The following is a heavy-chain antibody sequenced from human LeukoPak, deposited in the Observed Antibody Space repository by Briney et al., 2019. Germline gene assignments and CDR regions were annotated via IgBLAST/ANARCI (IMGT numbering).Heavy chain of an antibody. Sequence: SQTLSLTCAISGDTVSTNSAAWNWIRQSPSSGLEWLGRTYYRSKWYNDYAVSVKSRITINPDASKNQFSLQLNSVTPEDTAVYYCARDRGAFTWNSRFDSWGQGTLVTVSS. J-gene: IGHJ4*02. CDR3: ARDRGAFTWNSRFDS. CDR1: GDTVSTNSAA. V-gene: IGHV6-1*01. D-gene: IGHD1-7*01. CDR2: TYYRSKWYN.